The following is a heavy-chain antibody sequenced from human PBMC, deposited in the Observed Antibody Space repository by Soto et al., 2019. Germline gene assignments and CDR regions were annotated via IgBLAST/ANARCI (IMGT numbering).Heavy chain of an antibody. CDR1: GGTFSNYS. CDR2: IIPFFGTA. CDR3: ARVEGYCSAGSCYRGSGDY. Sequence: QVQLVQSGAEVKKPGSSVKVSCKASGGTFSNYSINWVRQAPGQGLEWMGGIIPFFGTANYAQKFQGRVPISADESATTDNREVTSLRSEDAAVYYCARVEGYCSAGSCYRGSGDYWGQGTMVTVSS. D-gene: IGHD2-15*01. V-gene: IGHV1-69*12. J-gene: IGHJ4*02.